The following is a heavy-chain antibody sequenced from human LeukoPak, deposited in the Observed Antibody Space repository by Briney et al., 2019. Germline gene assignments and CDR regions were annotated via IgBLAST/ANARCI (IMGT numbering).Heavy chain of an antibody. D-gene: IGHD6-6*01. Sequence: ASVKVSCKTSGYSFTNYGMNWVRQAPGQGLEWMGIINPTGGSTTYAQKFQGRVTMTRDTSTSTVYMELSSLRSDDTAVYYCARTAARRFDYWGQGTLVTVSS. J-gene: IGHJ4*02. CDR2: INPTGGST. V-gene: IGHV1-46*01. CDR1: GYSFTNYG. CDR3: ARTAARRFDY.